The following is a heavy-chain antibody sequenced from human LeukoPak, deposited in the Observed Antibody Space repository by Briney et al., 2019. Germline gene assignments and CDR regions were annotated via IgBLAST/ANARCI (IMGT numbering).Heavy chain of an antibody. Sequence: SETLSLTCTVSGGSISSSSYYWSWIRQPAGKGLEWIGRIYTSGSINYNPSLKSRVTISVDTSKNQFSLKLSSVTAADTAVYYCARHGSGDYFDYWGQGTLVTVSS. CDR1: GGSISSSSYY. V-gene: IGHV4-61*02. J-gene: IGHJ4*02. CDR3: ARHGSGDYFDY. D-gene: IGHD2-8*02. CDR2: IYTSGSI.